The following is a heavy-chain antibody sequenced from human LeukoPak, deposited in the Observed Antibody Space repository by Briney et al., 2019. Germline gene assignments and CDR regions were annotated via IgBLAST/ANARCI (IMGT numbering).Heavy chain of an antibody. CDR1: GFTFSSYV. Sequence: GGSLRLSCAASGFTFSSYVMSWVRQAPGKGLDWVSGISGSGGSTDYADSVKGRSTVSRDNSKNTLYLQMNSLRAEDTAVYYCAKETSYCSGTTCYTWVGYWGQGTLVTVAS. CDR2: ISGSGGST. J-gene: IGHJ4*02. V-gene: IGHV3-23*01. CDR3: AKETSYCSGTTCYTWVGY. D-gene: IGHD2-2*02.